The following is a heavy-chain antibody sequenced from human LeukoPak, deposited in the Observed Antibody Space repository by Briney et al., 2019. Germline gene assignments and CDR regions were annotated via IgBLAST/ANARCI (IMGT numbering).Heavy chain of an antibody. J-gene: IGHJ4*02. D-gene: IGHD3-22*01. CDR2: IYYSGST. Sequence: SETLSLTCTVSGGSISSYYWSWIRQPPGKGLEWIGYIYYSGSTNYNPSLKSRVTISVDTSKNQFSLKLSSVTAADTAVYYCARVVPLFTMIGPFDYWGQGTLVTVSS. V-gene: IGHV4-59*01. CDR3: ARVVPLFTMIGPFDY. CDR1: GGSISSYY.